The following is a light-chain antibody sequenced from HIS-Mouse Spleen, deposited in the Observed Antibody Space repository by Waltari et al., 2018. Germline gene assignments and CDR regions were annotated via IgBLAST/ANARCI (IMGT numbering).Light chain of an antibody. CDR2: GKN. CDR1: RLRSYY. CDR3: NSRDSSGNHLV. V-gene: IGLV3-19*01. J-gene: IGLJ3*02. Sequence: SSELTQDPAVSVALGQTVRITCQGDRLRSYYASWYQQKPGQAPVLVNYGKNNRPSGIPDRFSGSSSGNTASLTITGAQAEDEADYYCNSRDSSGNHLVFGGGTKLTVL.